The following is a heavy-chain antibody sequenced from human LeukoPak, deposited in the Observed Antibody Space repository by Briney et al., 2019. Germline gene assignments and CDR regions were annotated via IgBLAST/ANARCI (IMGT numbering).Heavy chain of an antibody. D-gene: IGHD3-16*01. CDR1: GGSLSNSSYY. CDR3: ARWGDYYYMDV. J-gene: IGHJ6*03. Sequence: PSETPSPPLTVSGGSLSNSSYYWGGIRQPPRERLGGIGSIYYSGSTYYNPSLKSRVTISVDTSKNQFSLKLSSVTGADTAVYYCARWGDYYYMDVWGRGTTVTVSS. CDR2: IYYSGST. V-gene: IGHV4-39*07.